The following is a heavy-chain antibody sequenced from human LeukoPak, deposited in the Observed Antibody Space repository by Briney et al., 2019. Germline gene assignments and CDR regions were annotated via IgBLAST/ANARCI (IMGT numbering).Heavy chain of an antibody. D-gene: IGHD4-23*01. CDR2: INPNSGGT. J-gene: IGHJ3*02. CDR1: GYTFTSYY. CDR3: ARDSARVTTVVTPGRNAFDI. Sequence: RASVKVSCKASGYTFTSYYMHWVRQAPGQGLEWMGWINPNSGGTNYAQKFQGRVTMTRDTSISTAYMELSRLRSDDTAVYYCARDSARVTTVVTPGRNAFDIWGQGTMVTVSS. V-gene: IGHV1-2*02.